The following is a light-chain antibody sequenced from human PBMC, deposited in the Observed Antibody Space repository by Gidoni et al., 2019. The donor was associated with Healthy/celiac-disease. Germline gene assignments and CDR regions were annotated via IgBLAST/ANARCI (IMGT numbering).Light chain of an antibody. CDR2: EVS. J-gene: IGKJ1*01. V-gene: IGKV1-5*01. CDR1: QSISSW. CDR3: QQYNSYSGT. Sequence: DMQMIQSPSTLSASVGDRVTITCRASQSISSWLAWYQQKPGKVPKLLIYEVSSLESGVPSRFSGRGSGTEFTLTISGLQPDAFATYYCQQYNSYSGTFGQGTKVEIK.